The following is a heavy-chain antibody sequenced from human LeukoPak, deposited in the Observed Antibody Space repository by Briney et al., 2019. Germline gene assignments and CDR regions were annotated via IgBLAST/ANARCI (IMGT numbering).Heavy chain of an antibody. CDR2: INWNGGST. J-gene: IGHJ4*02. V-gene: IGHV3-20*04. D-gene: IGHD4-17*01. CDR1: GFTFDDYG. CDR3: ARRFSTITTTVTTAVDY. Sequence: RGSLRLSCAASGFTFDDYGMSWVRQAPGKGLEWVSGINWNGGSTGYADSVKGRFTISRDNAKNSLYLQMNSLRAEDTALYYCARRFSTITTTVTTAVDYWGQGTLVTVSS.